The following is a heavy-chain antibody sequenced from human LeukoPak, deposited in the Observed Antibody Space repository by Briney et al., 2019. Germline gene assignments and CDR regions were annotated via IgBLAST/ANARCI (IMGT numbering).Heavy chain of an antibody. CDR2: INPSGGST. J-gene: IGHJ5*02. CDR3: ATSFRAVNWFDP. D-gene: IGHD3-10*01. CDR1: GYTFTMYY. Sequence: ASVKVSCKASGYTFTMYYIIWVRQAPGQGLEWMGIINPSGGSTNYAQKFQGRVTMTRDTSTSTIYMEVSSLRSEDTAVYYCATSFRAVNWFDPWGQGTLVTVSS. V-gene: IGHV1-46*01.